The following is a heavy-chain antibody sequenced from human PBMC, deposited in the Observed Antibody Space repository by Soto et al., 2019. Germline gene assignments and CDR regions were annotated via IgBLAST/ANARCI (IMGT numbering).Heavy chain of an antibody. D-gene: IGHD3-3*01. J-gene: IGHJ5*02. V-gene: IGHV4-34*01. Sequence: SETLSLTCAVYGGSVNGYYWNWIRQPPGKGLEWIGEINHTGGTHYNPSLKSRVTMSVDTSKNQFSLRLSSVTAADTAIYYCATRITVFGLLIPPFDPWGQGTQVTVYS. CDR1: GGSVNGYY. CDR2: INHTGGT. CDR3: ATRITVFGLLIPPFDP.